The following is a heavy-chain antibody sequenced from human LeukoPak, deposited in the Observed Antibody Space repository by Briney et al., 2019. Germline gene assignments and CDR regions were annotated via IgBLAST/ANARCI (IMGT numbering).Heavy chain of an antibody. Sequence: GGSLRLSCAASGFTFSSYWMTWVRQAPGKGLEWVSGISGSGLNTYYADSVKGRFTISRDNSKNTLYLHMNSLRAEDTALYYCAKVYRAGNWNDWDYYYGMDVWGQGTTVTVSS. V-gene: IGHV3-23*01. D-gene: IGHD1-20*01. CDR3: AKVYRAGNWNDWDYYYGMDV. CDR2: ISGSGLNT. J-gene: IGHJ6*02. CDR1: GFTFSSYW.